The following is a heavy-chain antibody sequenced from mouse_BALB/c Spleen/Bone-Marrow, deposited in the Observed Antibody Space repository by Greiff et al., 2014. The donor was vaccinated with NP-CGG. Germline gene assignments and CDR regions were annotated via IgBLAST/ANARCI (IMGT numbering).Heavy chain of an antibody. CDR3: ARPRGDRAYYAMDY. CDR1: GYTFTSYW. Sequence: QVQLQQSGAELAKPGASVKMSRKASGYTFTSYWMHWVKQRPGQGLEWIGYINPSTGYTEYNQKFKDKATLTADKSSSTAYMQLSSLTSEDSAVYYCARPRGDRAYYAMDYWGQGTSVTVSS. V-gene: IGHV1-7*01. J-gene: IGHJ4*01. CDR2: INPSTGYT. D-gene: IGHD3-2*01.